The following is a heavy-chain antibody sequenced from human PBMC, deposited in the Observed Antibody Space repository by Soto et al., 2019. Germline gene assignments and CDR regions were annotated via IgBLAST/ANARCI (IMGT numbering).Heavy chain of an antibody. CDR3: ARTRSFTLGFYYDGMDV. CDR2: IYPGDSDT. D-gene: IGHD6-6*01. V-gene: IGHV5-51*01. Sequence: GESLKISCKGSGYSFTSYWIGWVRQMPGKGLEWMGIIYPGDSDTRYSPSFQGQVTISADKSISTAYLQWSSLKASDAALYYCARTRSFTLGFYYDGMDVWGQGTTVTVSS. J-gene: IGHJ6*02. CDR1: GYSFTSYW.